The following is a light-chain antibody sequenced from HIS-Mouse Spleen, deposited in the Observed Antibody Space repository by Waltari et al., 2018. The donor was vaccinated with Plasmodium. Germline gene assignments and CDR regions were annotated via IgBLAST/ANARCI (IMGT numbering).Light chain of an antibody. V-gene: IGLV3-10*01. Sequence: SYELTQPPSVSVSPGQTARITCSGDALPQQYAYWYQQKSGQAPVLVIYEDSKRPAGIPERFSGSSSGTMATLTISGAQVEEEADDYCYSTDSSGNHRVFGGGTKLTVL. J-gene: IGLJ3*02. CDR3: YSTDSSGNHRV. CDR1: ALPQQY. CDR2: EDS.